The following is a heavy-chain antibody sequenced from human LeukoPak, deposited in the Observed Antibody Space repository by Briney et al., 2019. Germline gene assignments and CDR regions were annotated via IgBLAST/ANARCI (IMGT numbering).Heavy chain of an antibody. CDR2: INHSGST. Sequence: SETLSLTCAVYGGSFSGYYWSWIRQPPGKGLEWIGEINHSGSTNYNPSLKSRVTISVDTSKNQFSLKLSSVTAADTAVYYCAREGRYYDFWSGSRDAFDIWGQGTMVTVSS. D-gene: IGHD3-3*01. CDR3: AREGRYYDFWSGSRDAFDI. J-gene: IGHJ3*02. CDR1: GGSFSGYY. V-gene: IGHV4-34*01.